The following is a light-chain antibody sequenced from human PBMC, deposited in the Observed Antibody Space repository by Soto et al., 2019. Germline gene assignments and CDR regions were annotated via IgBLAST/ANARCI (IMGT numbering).Light chain of an antibody. CDR2: DAS. V-gene: IGKV3-11*01. CDR3: QQRSAGPLFT. J-gene: IGKJ3*01. CDR1: QTIGSN. Sequence: EVVLTQSPATLSLSPGERATLSCRASQTIGSNLAWYQQKPGQAPRLLIYDASNSATGIPARFGGKGSGTDFTLTISSLEPEDVAVYYGQQRSAGPLFTFGRGTKVDSK.